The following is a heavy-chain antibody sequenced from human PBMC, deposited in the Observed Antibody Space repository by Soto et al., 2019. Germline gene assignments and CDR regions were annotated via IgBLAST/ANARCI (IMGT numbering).Heavy chain of an antibody. Sequence: QEQLVQSGAEVKKPGASVKVSCKTSGYTFTDYDINWVRQATGQGLEWIGWLNPNSGETGYAQKFQGRVTMTRSASLSTAYLELSSLRSEETAVYYCARVAVAARPRWYNWFDPWGQGTLVTASS. V-gene: IGHV1-8*01. D-gene: IGHD2-15*01. CDR1: GYTFTDYD. J-gene: IGHJ5*02. CDR2: LNPNSGET. CDR3: ARVAVAARPRWYNWFDP.